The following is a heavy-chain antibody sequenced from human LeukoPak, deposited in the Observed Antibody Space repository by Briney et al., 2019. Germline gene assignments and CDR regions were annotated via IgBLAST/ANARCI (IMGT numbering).Heavy chain of an antibody. V-gene: IGHV3-7*01. CDR2: IRQDGSQK. Sequence: GGSLRLSCAASGFTFSSYWMSWVRQAPGKGLEWVATIRQDGSQKYYVDSVKGRFTISRDNAKNSLYLQMNSLRAEDTAVYYCAREGGSVTSEVDFDYWGQGTLVTVSS. J-gene: IGHJ4*02. D-gene: IGHD4-17*01. CDR3: AREGGSVTSEVDFDY. CDR1: GFTFSSYW.